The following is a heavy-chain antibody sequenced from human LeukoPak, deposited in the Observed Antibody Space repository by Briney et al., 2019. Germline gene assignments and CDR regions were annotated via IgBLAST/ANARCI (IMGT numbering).Heavy chain of an antibody. CDR2: INPSGSST. V-gene: IGHV1-46*01. J-gene: IGHJ4*02. CDR3: ARDLRGATTRNFDY. D-gene: IGHD1-26*01. Sequence: GASVKVSCKASGYTFTSYYMHWVRQAPGQGLEWMGIINPSGSSTSCAQKFQGRVTMTRDMSTSTVYMELSSLRSEDTAVYYCARDLRGATTRNFDYWGQGTLVTVSS. CDR1: GYTFTSYY.